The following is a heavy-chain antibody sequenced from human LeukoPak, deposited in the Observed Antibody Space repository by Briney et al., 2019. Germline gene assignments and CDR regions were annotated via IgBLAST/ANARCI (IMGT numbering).Heavy chain of an antibody. Sequence: PSETLSLTCTVSGGSISSGDYYWSWIRQPPGKGLEWIGYIYYSGSTYYNPSLKSRVTISVDTPKNQFSLKLSSVTAADTAVYYCARVGDSIAVAGGVFGFDYWGQGTLVTVSS. J-gene: IGHJ4*02. CDR1: GGSISSGDYY. V-gene: IGHV4-30-4*01. CDR2: IYYSGST. CDR3: ARVGDSIAVAGGVFGFDY. D-gene: IGHD6-19*01.